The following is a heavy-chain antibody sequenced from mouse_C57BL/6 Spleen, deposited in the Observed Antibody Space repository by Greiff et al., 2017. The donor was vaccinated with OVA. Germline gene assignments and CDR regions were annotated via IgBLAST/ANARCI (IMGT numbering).Heavy chain of an antibody. J-gene: IGHJ1*03. CDR2: TFYSGIT. CDR1: GFSINSDCY. V-gene: IGHV3-3*01. Sequence: EVKLVESGPSLVRPSQTLSLTCTVTGFSINSDCYWIWIRQFPGNKLEYIGYTFYSGITYYNPSLESRTYITRDTSKNQFSLKLSSVTTEDTATYYCARGPLTTVVADWYFDVWGTGTTVTVSS. CDR3: ARGPLTTVVADWYFDV. D-gene: IGHD1-1*01.